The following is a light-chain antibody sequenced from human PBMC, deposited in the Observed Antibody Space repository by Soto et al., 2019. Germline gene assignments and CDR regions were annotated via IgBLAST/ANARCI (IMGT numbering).Light chain of an antibody. CDR1: QSVSSNY. CDR3: QQYGRSPFT. Sequence: EIVMTRAPGTLSSSPGETDTLSCRACQSVSSNYVAWFHQKPGQAPRLLIYGASSRATGVPDRFSASGSGTDFTLTISRLEPEDFAVYDCQQYGRSPFTFGPGTKVDIK. V-gene: IGKV3-20*01. J-gene: IGKJ3*01. CDR2: GAS.